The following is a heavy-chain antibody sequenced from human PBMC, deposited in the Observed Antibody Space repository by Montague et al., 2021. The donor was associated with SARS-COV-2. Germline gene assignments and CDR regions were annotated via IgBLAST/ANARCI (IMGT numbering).Heavy chain of an antibody. J-gene: IGHJ4*02. V-gene: IGHV2-70*01. Sequence: VTPTQTLTLTCTFSGFSLSTSGMCVSWIRQPPGKALEWLALIXXXXDXYYSTSLKTRLTISRDTSNNQVVLTMTNMDPVDTATYHCARIFDSSWPTFDYGGQGTLVTVSS. CDR2: IXXXXDX. CDR1: GFSLSTSGMC. CDR3: ARIFDSSWPTFDY. D-gene: IGHD6-13*01.